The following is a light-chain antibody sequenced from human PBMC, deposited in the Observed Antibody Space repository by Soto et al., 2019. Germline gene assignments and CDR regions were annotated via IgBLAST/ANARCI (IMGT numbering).Light chain of an antibody. CDR2: GAS. J-gene: IGKJ2*01. Sequence: EIVMTQSPATLSVSPGERATLSCRASQSVGSDLAWYQHKPGQAPRLLIYGASTRATGIPARFSGSGSGTDLTLTISSLQSEDFAVYYCQQYNNWPRTLGQGTKLEIK. CDR3: QQYNNWPRT. V-gene: IGKV3-15*01. CDR1: QSVGSD.